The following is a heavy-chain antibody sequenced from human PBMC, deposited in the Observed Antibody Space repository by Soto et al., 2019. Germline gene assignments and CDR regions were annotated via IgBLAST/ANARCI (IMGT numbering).Heavy chain of an antibody. D-gene: IGHD7-27*01. J-gene: IGHJ4*02. CDR1: GGSFSGYY. CDR3: ARATGALIY. CDR2: INHSGST. V-gene: IGHV4-34*01. Sequence: SETLSLTCAVYGGSFSGYYWSWIRQPPGKGLEWIGEINHSGSTNYNPSLKSRVTISVDTSKNQFSLKLSSVTAADTAVYYCARATGALIYWGQGTLVTVSS.